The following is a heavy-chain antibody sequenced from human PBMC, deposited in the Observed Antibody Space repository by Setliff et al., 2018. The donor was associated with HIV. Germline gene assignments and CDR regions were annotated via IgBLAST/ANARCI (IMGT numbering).Heavy chain of an antibody. J-gene: IGHJ2*01. CDR3: ARATGYFDL. CDR1: GGSFSGYY. V-gene: IGHV4-34*01. Sequence: KLPEPLSLTCAVYGGSFSGYYWSWIRQPPGKGLEWIGEINHSGSTNYNPSLKSRVTISVDTSKNQFSLKLSSVTAADTAVYYCARATGYFDLWGRGTLVTVSS. CDR2: INHSGST.